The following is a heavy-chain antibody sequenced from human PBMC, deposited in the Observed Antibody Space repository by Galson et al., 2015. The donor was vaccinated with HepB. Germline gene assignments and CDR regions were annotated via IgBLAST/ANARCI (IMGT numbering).Heavy chain of an antibody. D-gene: IGHD4-17*01. J-gene: IGHJ4*02. Sequence: PALVKPTQTLTLTCTFSGFSLSTSGVGVGWIRQPPGKALEWLALIYWDDDKRYSPSLKSRLTITKDTSKNQVVLTMTNMDPVDTATYYCAQAPTVTLPFDYWGQGTLVTVSS. CDR3: AQAPTVTLPFDY. CDR1: GFSLSTSGVG. CDR2: IYWDDDK. V-gene: IGHV2-5*02.